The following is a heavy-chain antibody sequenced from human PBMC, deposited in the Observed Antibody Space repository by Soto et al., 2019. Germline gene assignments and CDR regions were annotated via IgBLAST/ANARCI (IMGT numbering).Heavy chain of an antibody. V-gene: IGHV1-69*12. CDR1: GGTFSSYA. J-gene: IGHJ6*02. Sequence: QVQLVQSGAEVKKPGSSVKVSCKASGGTFSSYAISWVRQAPGQGLEWMGGIIPIFGTANYAQKFQGRVTITADESTITAYLELSRLRSEDTAVYYCARGYGSGSYYKDYDYGMDVWGQGTTVTVSS. D-gene: IGHD3-10*01. CDR3: ARGYGSGSYYKDYDYGMDV. CDR2: IIPIFGTA.